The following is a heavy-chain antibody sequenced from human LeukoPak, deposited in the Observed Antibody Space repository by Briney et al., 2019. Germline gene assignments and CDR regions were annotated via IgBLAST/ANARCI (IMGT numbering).Heavy chain of an antibody. J-gene: IGHJ4*02. D-gene: IGHD3-22*01. V-gene: IGHV4-34*01. CDR1: GGSFSGYY. CDR2: INHSGST. CDR3: ARVPHDSSGYNY. Sequence: KPSETLSLTCAVYGGSFSGYYWSWIRQPPGKGLEWIGEINHSGSTNYNPSLKSRATISVDTSKNQFSLRLSSVTAADTAVYYCARVPHDSSGYNYWGQGTLVTVSS.